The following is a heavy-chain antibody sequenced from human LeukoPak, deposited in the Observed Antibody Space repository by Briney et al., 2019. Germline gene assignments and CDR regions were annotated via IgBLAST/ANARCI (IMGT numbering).Heavy chain of an antibody. D-gene: IGHD5-24*01. J-gene: IGHJ4*02. V-gene: IGHV1-46*01. CDR2: INPSGGST. CDR1: GYTFTSYY. CDR3: ARGEEMATIAR. Sequence: GASVKVSCKASGYTFTSYYMHWVRQAPGQGLEWMGIINPSGGSTSYAQKFQGRVTITADKSTSTAYMELSSLRSEDTAVYYCARGEEMATIARWGQGTLVTVSS.